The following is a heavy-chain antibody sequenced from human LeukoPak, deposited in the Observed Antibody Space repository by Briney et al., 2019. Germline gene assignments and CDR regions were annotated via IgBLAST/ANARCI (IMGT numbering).Heavy chain of an antibody. CDR1: GGSFSVYY. J-gene: IGHJ6*02. Sequence: SETLSLTCAVYGGSFSVYYWTWIRQPPGKGLEWIGEINHRGSTNHNPSLKSRVTISVDTSKNQFSLKVSSVTAADTAVYYCARLRAQEWELLEFYYGMDVWGQGTTVTVSS. V-gene: IGHV4-34*01. CDR2: INHRGST. CDR3: ARLRAQEWELLEFYYGMDV. D-gene: IGHD1-26*01.